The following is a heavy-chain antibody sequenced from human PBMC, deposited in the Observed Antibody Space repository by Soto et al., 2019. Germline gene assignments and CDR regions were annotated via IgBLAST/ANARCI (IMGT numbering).Heavy chain of an antibody. CDR2: INTYNGNT. CDR3: ARDHGGILRYFDWLSGGFDP. V-gene: IGHV1-18*01. Sequence: ASVKVSCKASGYTFTSYGLSWVRQAPGQGLEWMGWINTYNGNTNCTQKFQGRVTMTTDTSTSTAYMELRSLRSDDTAVYYCARDHGGILRYFDWLSGGFDPWGQGILVTVSS. CDR1: GYTFTSYG. J-gene: IGHJ5*02. D-gene: IGHD3-9*01.